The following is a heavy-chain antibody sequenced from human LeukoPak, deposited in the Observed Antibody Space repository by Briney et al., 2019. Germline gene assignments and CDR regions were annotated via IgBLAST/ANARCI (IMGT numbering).Heavy chain of an antibody. D-gene: IGHD2-21*01. CDR1: GYSISSGYY. CDR3: ARTPILFLPKNYNWFDP. CDR2: IYHSGSS. V-gene: IGHV4-38-2*02. J-gene: IGHJ5*02. Sequence: SETLTLTCTVSGYSISSGYYWGWIRQPPGKGLEWIGSIYHSGSSYYNPSLKRRVTISVDTSKNQFSLKLSSVTAADTAVYYCARTPILFLPKNYNWFDPWGQGTLVTVSS.